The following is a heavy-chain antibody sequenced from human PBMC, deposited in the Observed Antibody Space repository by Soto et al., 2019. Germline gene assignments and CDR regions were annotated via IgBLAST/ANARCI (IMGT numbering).Heavy chain of an antibody. J-gene: IGHJ6*02. D-gene: IGHD4-17*01. CDR3: ARAHYGDYGYGMDV. V-gene: IGHV4-30-2*01. Sequence: QLQLQESGSGLVKPSQTLSLTCAVSGGSISSGGYSWIWIRQPPGKGLEWIGYIYHSGYTYYNPSPKSRVTMSLDRSKNQFSLKLSSVTAADTAVYYCARAHYGDYGYGMDVWGQGTTVTVSS. CDR1: GGSISSGGYS. CDR2: IYHSGYT.